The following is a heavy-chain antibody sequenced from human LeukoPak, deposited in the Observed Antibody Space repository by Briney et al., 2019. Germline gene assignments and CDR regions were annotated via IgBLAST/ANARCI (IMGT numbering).Heavy chain of an antibody. CDR1: GFTFSSYS. D-gene: IGHD1-1*01. Sequence: GGSLRLSCAASGFTFSSYSMNWVRQAPGKGLEWVSSISSSSSYIYYADSVKGRFTISRDNAKNSLYLQMNSLRAEDTAVYYCARVPSPNTGWFDPWGQGTLVTVSS. V-gene: IGHV3-21*01. J-gene: IGHJ5*02. CDR3: ARVPSPNTGWFDP. CDR2: ISSSSSYI.